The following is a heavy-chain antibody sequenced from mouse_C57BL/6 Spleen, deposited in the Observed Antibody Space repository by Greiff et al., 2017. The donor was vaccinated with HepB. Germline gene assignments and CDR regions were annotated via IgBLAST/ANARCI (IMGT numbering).Heavy chain of an antibody. J-gene: IGHJ4*01. CDR1: GYAFSSYW. V-gene: IGHV1-80*01. Sequence: QLQQSGAELVKPGASVKISCKASGYAFSSYWMNWVKQRPGKGLEWIGQIYPGDGDTNYNGKFKGKATLTADKSSSTAYMQLSSLTSEDSAVYFCARGGNYYAMDYWGQGTSVTVSS. CDR3: ARGGNYYAMDY. CDR2: IYPGDGDT.